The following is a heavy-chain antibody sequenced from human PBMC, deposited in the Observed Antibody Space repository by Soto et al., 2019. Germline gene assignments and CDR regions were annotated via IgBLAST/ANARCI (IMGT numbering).Heavy chain of an antibody. CDR3: ARQGGSFLWFGELSRDYYGMDV. D-gene: IGHD3-10*01. J-gene: IGHJ6*02. CDR2: IYYSGST. Sequence: QLQLQESGPGLVKPSETLSLTCTVSGGSISSSSYYWGWIRQPPGKGLEWIGSIYYSGSTYYNPSLKSRVTISVDTSKNQFSLKLSSVTAADTAVYYCARQGGSFLWFGELSRDYYGMDVWGQGTTVTVSS. V-gene: IGHV4-39*01. CDR1: GGSISSSSYY.